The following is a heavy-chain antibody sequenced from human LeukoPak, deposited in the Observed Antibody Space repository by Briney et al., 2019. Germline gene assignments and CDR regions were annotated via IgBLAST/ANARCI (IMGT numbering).Heavy chain of an antibody. J-gene: IGHJ4*02. V-gene: IGHV4-30-2*01. CDR2: IYHSGST. Sequence: SQTLSLTCTVSGGSISSGGYYWSWIRQHPGKGLEWIGYIYHSGSTYYNPSLKSRVTISVDRSKNQFSLKLSSVTAADTAVYYCARQDTAMVLDYWGQGTLVTVSS. CDR1: GGSISSGGYY. D-gene: IGHD5-18*01. CDR3: ARQDTAMVLDY.